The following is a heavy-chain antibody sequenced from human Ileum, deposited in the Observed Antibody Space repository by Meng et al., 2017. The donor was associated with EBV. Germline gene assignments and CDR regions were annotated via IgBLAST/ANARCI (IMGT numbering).Heavy chain of an antibody. Sequence: LKDSGRGLVNPSDTLSLTCAVSGGPISRMDWLSGVRQPPGKGLEWIGETSHSGSTNYSPSLKSRVTISLDKSKNQLSLKLNSVTAADTAVYYCASSDYYRSDYWGQGTLVTVSS. CDR2: TSHSGST. J-gene: IGHJ4*02. V-gene: IGHV4-4*02. CDR1: GGPISRMDW. D-gene: IGHD3-22*01. CDR3: ASSDYYRSDY.